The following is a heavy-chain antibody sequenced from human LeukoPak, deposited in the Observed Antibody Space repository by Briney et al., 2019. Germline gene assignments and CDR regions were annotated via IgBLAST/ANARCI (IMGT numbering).Heavy chain of an antibody. D-gene: IGHD3-10*01. V-gene: IGHV4-34*01. J-gene: IGHJ6*03. CDR1: GGSFSGSY. CDR2: INHSGNT. CDR3: ARGPLKYYYGSGSYRSYMGV. Sequence: PSETLSLTCAVYGGSFSGSYWTWIRQPPGKGLEWIGEINHSGNTNYKLSLKRRVSISLDTSKNQFSLKLSSVTAADTAVYYCARGPLKYYYGSGSYRSYMGVWGKGTTVTISS.